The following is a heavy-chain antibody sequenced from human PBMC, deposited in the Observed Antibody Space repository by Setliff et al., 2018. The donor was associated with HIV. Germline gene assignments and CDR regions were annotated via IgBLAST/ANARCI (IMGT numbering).Heavy chain of an antibody. V-gene: IGHV3-66*02. D-gene: IGHD5-18*01. J-gene: IGHJ3*02. CDR2: IYSGGST. CDR3: ARDQWGYSYGYDLFMGAFDI. CDR1: GFTFSSYS. Sequence: GGSLRLSCAASGFTFSSYSMNWVRQAPGKGLEWVSVIYSGGSTYYADSVKGRFTISRDNSKNTLYLQMNSLRAEDTAVYYCARDQWGYSYGYDLFMGAFDIWGQGTMVTVSS.